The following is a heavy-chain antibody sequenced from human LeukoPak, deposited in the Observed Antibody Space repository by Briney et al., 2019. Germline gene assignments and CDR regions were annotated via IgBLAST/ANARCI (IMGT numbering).Heavy chain of an antibody. CDR1: GFIFSSYS. CDR3: AKDILGGSDSATPYYFDY. CDR2: ISSGSSTI. D-gene: IGHD3-16*01. Sequence: PGGSLRLSCAASGFIFSSYSMNWVRPAPGKGLEWVSYISSGSSTIYYADSVKGRFTISRDNAKNSLYLQMNSLRAEDMALYYCAKDILGGSDSATPYYFDYWGQGTLVTVSS. J-gene: IGHJ4*02. V-gene: IGHV3-48*04.